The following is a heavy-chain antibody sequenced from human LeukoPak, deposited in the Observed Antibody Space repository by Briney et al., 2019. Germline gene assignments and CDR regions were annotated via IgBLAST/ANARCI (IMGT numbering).Heavy chain of an antibody. CDR1: GYTFTSYG. J-gene: IGHJ3*02. V-gene: IGHV1-18*01. Sequence: ASVKVSCKASGYTFTSYGISWVRQAPGQGLEWMGWISAYNGNTNYAQKFQGRVTMTRNTSISTAYMELSSLRSEGTAVYYCARGSYYLGDAFDIWGQGTMVTVSS. CDR3: ARGSYYLGDAFDI. CDR2: ISAYNGNT. D-gene: IGHD1-26*01.